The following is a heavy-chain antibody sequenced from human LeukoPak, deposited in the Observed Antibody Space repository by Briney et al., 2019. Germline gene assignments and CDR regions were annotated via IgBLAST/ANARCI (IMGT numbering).Heavy chain of an antibody. CDR2: ISSSSSYI. CDR3: ARGRYYDSSGYYYVAAFDI. D-gene: IGHD3-22*01. CDR1: GFNFNSYS. Sequence: GGSLRLSCVASGFNFNSYSMNWVRQAPGKGLEWVSSISSSSSYIYYADSVKGRFTISRDNAKNSLYLQMNSLRAEDTAVYYCARGRYYDSSGYYYVAAFDIWGQGTMVTVSS. V-gene: IGHV3-21*01. J-gene: IGHJ3*02.